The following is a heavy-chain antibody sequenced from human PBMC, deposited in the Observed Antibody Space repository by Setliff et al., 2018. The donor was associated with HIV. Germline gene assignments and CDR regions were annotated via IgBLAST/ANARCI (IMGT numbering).Heavy chain of an antibody. CDR3: AREGSSSSWFDP. CDR2: IDSDGSDT. V-gene: IGHV3-74*01. Sequence: GGSLRLSCAASGLTFSNYWMHWVRQAPGKGLEWVSRIDSDGSDTNYADSVRGRFTISRDNAKNTVYLQMNFLRAEDTAVYYCAREGSSSSWFDPWGQGTLVTVSS. J-gene: IGHJ5*02. CDR1: GLTFSNYW. D-gene: IGHD6-6*01.